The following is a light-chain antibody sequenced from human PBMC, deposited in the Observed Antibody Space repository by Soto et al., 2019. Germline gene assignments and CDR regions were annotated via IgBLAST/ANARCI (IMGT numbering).Light chain of an antibody. CDR3: AAWDDSLNAWV. V-gene: IGLV1-44*01. J-gene: IGLJ3*02. CDR2: SHD. Sequence: QAVVTQPPSASQTPGQRVTISCSGSRSNVGRHSVSWYQHVPGTAPKLLIYSHDQRPSGVPDRISASRSGTAASLAISGLRSEDEAFYYCAAWDDSLNAWVFGGGTKLTVL. CDR1: RSNVGRHS.